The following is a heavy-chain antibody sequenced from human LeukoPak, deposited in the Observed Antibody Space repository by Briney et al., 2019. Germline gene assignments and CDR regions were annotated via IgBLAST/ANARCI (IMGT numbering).Heavy chain of an antibody. Sequence: PSGTLSLTCIVSCASISSSYWSWVRQPPGKRLEWIGFIYYNGNTNSNPSLKSRVTISADTSKNQFSLKLSSVTAADTAVYYCVRGNYDNRGYSNAFDIWGQGAMVTVSS. CDR3: VRGNYDNRGYSNAFDI. J-gene: IGHJ3*02. CDR2: IYYNGNT. V-gene: IGHV4-59*01. D-gene: IGHD2-15*01. CDR1: CASISSSY.